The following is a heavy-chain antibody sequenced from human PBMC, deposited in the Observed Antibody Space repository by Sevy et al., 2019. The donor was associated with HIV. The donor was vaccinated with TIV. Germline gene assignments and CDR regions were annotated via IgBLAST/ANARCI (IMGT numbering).Heavy chain of an antibody. J-gene: IGHJ4*02. CDR2: ISYDGSNK. CDR3: AKAGVRGNYDSSTTQAIDY. V-gene: IGHV3-30*18. Sequence: GGSLRLSCAASGFTFSSYGMHWVRQAPGKGLEWVAVISYDGSNKYYADSVKGRFTISRDNSKNKRYLQMNSLRAEDTAVYYCAKAGVRGNYDSSTTQAIDYWGQGTLVTVSS. D-gene: IGHD3-22*01. CDR1: GFTFSSYG.